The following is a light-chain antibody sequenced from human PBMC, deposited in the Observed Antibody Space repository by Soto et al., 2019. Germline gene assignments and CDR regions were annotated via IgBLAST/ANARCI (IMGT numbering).Light chain of an antibody. CDR2: QAS. CDR3: QQLRSYPLS. CDR1: QSVSVW. J-gene: IGKJ4*01. V-gene: IGKV1-5*03. Sequence: DFQMTQSPSTLSASVGDRVTITCRASQSVSVWLAWYQQKSGKAPKLLIYQASILQSGVPSRFSGSGSGTDFTLTISNLQPDDFATYYCQQLRSYPLSFGGGTKVEI.